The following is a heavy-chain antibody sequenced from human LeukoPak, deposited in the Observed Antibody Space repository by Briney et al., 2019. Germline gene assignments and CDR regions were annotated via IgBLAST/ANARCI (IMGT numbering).Heavy chain of an antibody. CDR2: INHSGST. Sequence: GSLRLSCAASGFTFSSYSMHWIRQPPGKGLEWIGEINHSGSTNYNPSLKSRVTISVDTSKNQFSLKLSSVTAADTAVYYCARGRNYYDSSGYYLLRLYFDYWGQGTLVTVSS. CDR1: GFTFSSYS. D-gene: IGHD3-22*01. V-gene: IGHV4-34*01. J-gene: IGHJ4*02. CDR3: ARGRNYYDSSGYYLLRLYFDY.